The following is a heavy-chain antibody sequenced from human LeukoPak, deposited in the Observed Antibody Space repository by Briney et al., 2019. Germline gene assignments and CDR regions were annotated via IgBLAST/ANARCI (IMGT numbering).Heavy chain of an antibody. CDR2: INHSGST. J-gene: IGHJ4*02. CDR3: ARRWIQLWLTTYYLDY. D-gene: IGHD5-18*01. CDR1: GGSFSGYY. V-gene: IGHV4-34*01. Sequence: SETLSLTCAVYGGSFSGYYWSWIRQPPGKGLEWIGEINHSGSTNYNPSLKSRVTISVDTSKNQFSLKLSSVTAADTAVYYCARRWIQLWLTTYYLDYWGQGTLVTVSS.